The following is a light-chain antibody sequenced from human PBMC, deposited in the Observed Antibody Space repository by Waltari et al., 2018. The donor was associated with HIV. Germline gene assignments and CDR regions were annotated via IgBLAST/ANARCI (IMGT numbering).Light chain of an antibody. CDR2: ATF. Sequence: DIQMTQSPSSVSASVVDRVTITCRASQDIGSWLTWYQQKPGTAPNLVVFATFSLQSGVPARVSGSRSGTNFTLTINTLQSEDFATYFCQQAHSLPWTFGHGTKVEMK. J-gene: IGKJ1*01. CDR1: QDIGSW. V-gene: IGKV1-12*01. CDR3: QQAHSLPWT.